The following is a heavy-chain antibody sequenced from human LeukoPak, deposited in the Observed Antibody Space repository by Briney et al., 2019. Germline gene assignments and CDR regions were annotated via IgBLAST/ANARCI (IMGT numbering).Heavy chain of an antibody. D-gene: IGHD6-13*01. CDR3: ARVSTRIAAAGLNY. CDR1: GGTFSSYT. Sequence: ASVKVPCKASGGTFSSYTISWVRQAPGQGLEWMGRINPNSGGTNYAQKFQGRVTMTRDTSISTAYMELSRLRSDDTAVYYCARVSTRIAAAGLNYWGQGTLVTVSS. V-gene: IGHV1-2*06. CDR2: INPNSGGT. J-gene: IGHJ4*02.